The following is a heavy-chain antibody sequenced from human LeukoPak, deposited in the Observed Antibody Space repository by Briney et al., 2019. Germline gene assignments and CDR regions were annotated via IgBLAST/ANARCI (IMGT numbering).Heavy chain of an antibody. D-gene: IGHD2-21*01. J-gene: IGHJ4*02. CDR1: GGSISSSSYY. CDR3: ARQTASGGDPEYFDY. CDR2: IYYSGST. Sequence: SETLSLTCTVSGGSISSSSYYWGWLRQPPGKGLEWIGSIYYSGSTYYNPSLKSRVTISVDTSKNQFSLKLSSVTAADTAVYYCARQTASGGDPEYFDYWGQGTLVTVSS. V-gene: IGHV4-39*01.